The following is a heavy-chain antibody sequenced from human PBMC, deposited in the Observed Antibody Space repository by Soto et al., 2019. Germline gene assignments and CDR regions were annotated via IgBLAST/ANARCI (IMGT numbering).Heavy chain of an antibody. CDR2: ISGSGGST. CDR3: AKDPDGDYFDY. CDR1: GFTFSSYA. V-gene: IGHV3-23*01. Sequence: GESLKISCAASGFTFSSYAMSWVRQAPGKGLEWVSAISGSGGSTYYADSVKGRFTISRDNSKNTLYLQMNSLRAEDTAVYYCAKDPDGDYFDYWGQGTLVTVSS. J-gene: IGHJ4*02. D-gene: IGHD3-16*01.